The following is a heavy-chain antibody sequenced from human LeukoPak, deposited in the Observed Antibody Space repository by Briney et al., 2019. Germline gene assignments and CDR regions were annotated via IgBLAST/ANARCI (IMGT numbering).Heavy chain of an antibody. CDR2: ISSSSGYI. CDR1: GFTFSSYS. Sequence: GGSLRLSCAASGFTFSSYSMNWVRQAPGKGLEWVSSISSSSGYIYYADSVKGRFTISRDNAKNSLYLQMNSLRAEDTAVYYCARDESDYLFGYWGQGTLVTVSS. J-gene: IGHJ4*02. V-gene: IGHV3-21*01. CDR3: ARDESDYLFGY. D-gene: IGHD2/OR15-2a*01.